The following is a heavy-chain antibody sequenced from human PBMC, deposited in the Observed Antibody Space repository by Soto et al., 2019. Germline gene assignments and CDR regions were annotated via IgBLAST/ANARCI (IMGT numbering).Heavy chain of an antibody. CDR3: AKDQGSSGWRGGGFFDN. CDR1: GFTVSSYA. V-gene: IGHV3-23*01. Sequence: EVQLLESGGGLVQPGGSLRLSCAASGFTVSSYALSWVRHAPGKGLEWFSSISGSAGNTYYTDSVKGRFTISRDNSKDTLYLQMSSPRAEDTAIYYCAKDQGSSGWRGGGFFDNWGMGTMDTVSS. D-gene: IGHD6-19*01. CDR2: ISGSAGNT. J-gene: IGHJ4*02.